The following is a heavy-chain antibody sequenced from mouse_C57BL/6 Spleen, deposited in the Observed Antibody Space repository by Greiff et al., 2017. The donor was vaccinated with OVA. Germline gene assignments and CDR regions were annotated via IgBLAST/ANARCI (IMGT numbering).Heavy chain of an antibody. CDR3: ARRSTVVAGNAMDY. V-gene: IGHV1-55*01. D-gene: IGHD1-1*01. J-gene: IGHJ4*01. CDR2: IYPGSGST. Sequence: QVQLQQPGAELVKPGASVKMSCKASGYTFTSYWITWVKQRPGQGLEWIGDIYPGSGSTTYNEKFKSKATLTVDTSSSTAYMQLSSLTSEDSAVYYCARRSTVVAGNAMDYWGQGTSVTVSS. CDR1: GYTFTSYW.